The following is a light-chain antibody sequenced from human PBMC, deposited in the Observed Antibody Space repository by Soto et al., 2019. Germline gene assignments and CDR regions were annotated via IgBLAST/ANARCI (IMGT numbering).Light chain of an antibody. V-gene: IGKV3-20*01. Sequence: EIVLTQSPGTLSLSPGERATLSCRASQSVISTYLAWYQQKPGQAPRLLIYGASSRATGIPDRFSGSGSGTDFTLTISRLEPEDFATYYCQQFNNYPITFGQGTRLEIK. CDR1: QSVISTY. J-gene: IGKJ5*01. CDR3: QQFNNYPIT. CDR2: GAS.